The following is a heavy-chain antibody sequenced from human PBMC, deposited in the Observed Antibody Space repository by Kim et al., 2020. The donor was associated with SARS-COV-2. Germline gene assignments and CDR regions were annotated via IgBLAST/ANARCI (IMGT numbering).Heavy chain of an antibody. D-gene: IGHD2-15*01. V-gene: IGHV5-51*01. CDR2: T. Sequence: TRYSPSFQGQVTISADKSISTAYLQWSSLKASDTAMYYYARLPGGWYFDLWGRGTLVTVSS. J-gene: IGHJ2*01. CDR3: ARLPGGWYFDL.